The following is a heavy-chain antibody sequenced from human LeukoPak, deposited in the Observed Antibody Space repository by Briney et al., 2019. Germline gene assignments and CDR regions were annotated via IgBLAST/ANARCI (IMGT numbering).Heavy chain of an antibody. Sequence: QPGGSLRLSCAASGFSFSYSGMHWIRQAPGRGLEWVALIQSDGGNVYYADSVKGRFSISRDNSKNTVHLQMNSLRLEDTALYYCVRDGAHWDLDYWGQGTLVTVSS. J-gene: IGHJ4*02. CDR2: IQSDGGNV. CDR1: GFSFSYSG. D-gene: IGHD7-27*01. V-gene: IGHV3-30*02. CDR3: VRDGAHWDLDY.